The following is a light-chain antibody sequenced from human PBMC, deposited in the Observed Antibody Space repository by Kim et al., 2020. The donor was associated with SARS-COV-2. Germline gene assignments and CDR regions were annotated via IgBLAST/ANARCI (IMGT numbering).Light chain of an antibody. CDR2: DVS. CDR3: SSYTSSSTLV. J-gene: IGLJ3*02. Sequence: GQSSTISCTGTSSDIGGYNYVSWYQQHPGKAPKLMIYDVSNRPSGVSNRFSGSKSGNTASLTISGLQAEDEADYYCSSYTSSSTLVFGGGTQLTVL. CDR1: SSDIGGYNY. V-gene: IGLV2-14*03.